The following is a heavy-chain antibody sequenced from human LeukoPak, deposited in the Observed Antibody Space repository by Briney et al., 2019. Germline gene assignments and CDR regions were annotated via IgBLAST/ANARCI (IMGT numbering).Heavy chain of an antibody. V-gene: IGHV4-39*07. J-gene: IGHJ5*02. CDR2: IYYSGST. Sequence: ASETLSLTCTVSGGSISSSSYYWGWIRQPPGKGLEWIGSIYYSGSTYYNPSLKSRVTISVDTSKNQFSLKLSSATAADTAVYYCARDFSMITLLNWFDPWGQGTLVTVSS. CDR1: GGSISSSSYY. CDR3: ARDFSMITLLNWFDP. D-gene: IGHD1-20*01.